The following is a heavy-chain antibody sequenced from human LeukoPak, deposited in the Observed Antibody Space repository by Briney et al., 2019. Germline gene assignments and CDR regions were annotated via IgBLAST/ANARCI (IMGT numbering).Heavy chain of an antibody. J-gene: IGHJ4*02. V-gene: IGHV1-18*01. CDR2: ISAYNGNT. CDR1: VYTFTRYG. Sequence: GASVNVSCKPSVYTFTRYGICCVRQAPGQGLEWMGWISAYNGNTNYAQKLQGRVTMTTDKSTSTAYMELRSLRSDHTAVYYCARERGSTVSDYWGQGTLVTVSS. D-gene: IGHD4-17*01. CDR3: ARERGSTVSDY.